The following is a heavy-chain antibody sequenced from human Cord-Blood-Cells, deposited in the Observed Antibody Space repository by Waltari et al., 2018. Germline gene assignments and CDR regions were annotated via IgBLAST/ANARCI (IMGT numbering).Heavy chain of an antibody. Sequence: QVQLVESGGGVVQPGRSLRLSGPASGFTFSSYGMHRVRQAPGKGLEWVAVIWYDGSNKYYADSVKGRFTISRDNSKNTLYLQMNSLRAEDTAVYYCARVGAAAGAFDIWGQGTMVTVSS. D-gene: IGHD6-13*01. CDR2: IWYDGSNK. J-gene: IGHJ3*02. CDR1: GFTFSSYG. CDR3: ARVGAAAGAFDI. V-gene: IGHV3-33*01.